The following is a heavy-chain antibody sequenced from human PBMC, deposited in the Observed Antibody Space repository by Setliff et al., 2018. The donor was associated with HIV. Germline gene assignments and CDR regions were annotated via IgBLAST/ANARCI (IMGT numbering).Heavy chain of an antibody. Sequence: GGSLRLSCAASGFTFSTYGMQWVRQAPGKGLEWVAFIRYDGSNQYYADSVKGRYTISRDNSKNTLYLQMNSLRAEDTAVYYCAKCGGVTCYSASWYFDYWGQGTLVTVSS. CDR2: IRYDGSNQ. D-gene: IGHD2-15*01. J-gene: IGHJ4*02. CDR1: GFTFSTYG. CDR3: AKCGGVTCYSASWYFDY. V-gene: IGHV3-30*02.